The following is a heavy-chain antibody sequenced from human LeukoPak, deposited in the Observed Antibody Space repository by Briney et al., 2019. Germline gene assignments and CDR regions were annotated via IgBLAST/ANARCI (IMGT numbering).Heavy chain of an antibody. D-gene: IGHD5-18*01. J-gene: IGHJ4*02. CDR1: GGTFSRYA. CDR3: ARGRNSYGSRLSKFDY. V-gene: IGHV1-69*01. Sequence: WASVKVSCKASGGTFSRYAISWVRQAPGQGLEWMGGIIPIFGTANYAQKFQGRVTITADESTSTAYMELSSLRSEDTAVYYCARGRNSYGSRLSKFDYWGQGTLVTVSS. CDR2: IIPIFGTA.